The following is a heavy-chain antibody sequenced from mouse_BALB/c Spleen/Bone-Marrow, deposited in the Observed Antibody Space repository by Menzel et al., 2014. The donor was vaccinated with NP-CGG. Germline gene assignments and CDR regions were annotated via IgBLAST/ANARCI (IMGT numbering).Heavy chain of an antibody. CDR1: GFNIKDTY. Sequence: VQLQQSGAELVKPGASVKLSCTASGFNIKDTYIHWVKQGPEQGLEWIGRIDPAHPYNKYAPKFQGKATIAADTSSNTAYLQVSSLTSEDTAVYYCASLTGTFDYWGQRTTLTVSS. V-gene: IGHV14-3*02. J-gene: IGHJ2*01. D-gene: IGHD4-1*01. CDR2: IDPAHPYN. CDR3: ASLTGTFDY.